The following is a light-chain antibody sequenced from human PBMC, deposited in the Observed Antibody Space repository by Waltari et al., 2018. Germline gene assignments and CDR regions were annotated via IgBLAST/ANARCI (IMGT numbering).Light chain of an antibody. J-gene: IGKJ2*01. Sequence: ETLMTQSPATLSVSPGERVTLSCRASQSVTTNLAWYQQNPGQAPRLLIYRASTRATGVPARFSGSGSGTEFTLTINALQSEDFAVYYCHQYNNWPPNTFGQGTLLEIK. CDR2: RAS. V-gene: IGKV3-15*01. CDR1: QSVTTN. CDR3: HQYNNWPPNT.